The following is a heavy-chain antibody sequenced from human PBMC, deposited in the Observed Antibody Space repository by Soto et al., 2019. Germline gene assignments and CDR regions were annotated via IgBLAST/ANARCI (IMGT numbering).Heavy chain of an antibody. J-gene: IGHJ4*02. CDR2: IIPIFGTA. Sequence: QVQLVQSGAEVKKPGSSVKVSCKASGGTFSSYAISWVRQAPGQGLEWMGGIIPIFGTANYAQKFQGRVTITADESTSTAEMGLSSLRSEDTAVYYCASHEGDYCSGGSCYGGGYFDYWGQGTLVTVSS. CDR3: ASHEGDYCSGGSCYGGGYFDY. D-gene: IGHD2-15*01. CDR1: GGTFSSYA. V-gene: IGHV1-69*01.